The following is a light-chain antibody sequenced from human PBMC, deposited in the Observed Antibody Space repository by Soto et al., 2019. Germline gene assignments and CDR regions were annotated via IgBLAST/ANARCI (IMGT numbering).Light chain of an antibody. Sequence: ALTQPPSASGSPGQSVTISCTGTSSDVGAYIYVSWYQQHPGKAPKLMIYEVSKRPSGVPDRFSGSKSGNTASLTVSGLQAEDEADYYCSSYAGSSNYVFGTGTKVTVL. CDR3: SSYAGSSNYV. J-gene: IGLJ1*01. CDR1: SSDVGAYIY. CDR2: EVS. V-gene: IGLV2-8*01.